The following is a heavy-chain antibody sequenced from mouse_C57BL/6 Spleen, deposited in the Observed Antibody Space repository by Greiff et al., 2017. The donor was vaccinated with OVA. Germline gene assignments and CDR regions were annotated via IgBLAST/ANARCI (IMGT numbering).Heavy chain of an antibody. CDR1: GYTFTSYW. CDR3: ARIPHYYGSSYGYFDV. J-gene: IGHJ1*03. D-gene: IGHD1-1*01. V-gene: IGHV1-61*01. CDR2: IYPSDSET. Sequence: QVQLQQSGAELVRPGSSVKLSCKASGYTFTSYWMDWVKQRPGQGLEWIGNIYPSDSETHYNQKFKDKATLTVDKSSSTAYMQLSSLTSEDSAVYYCARIPHYYGSSYGYFDVWGTGTTVTVSS.